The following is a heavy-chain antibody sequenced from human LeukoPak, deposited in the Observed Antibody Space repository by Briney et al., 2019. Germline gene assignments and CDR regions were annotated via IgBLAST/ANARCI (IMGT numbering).Heavy chain of an antibody. CDR3: AKRGVVIRAVIIVGFHKEAYYFDY. V-gene: IGHV3-23*01. D-gene: IGHD3-10*01. CDR2: LSDSGGST. Sequence: GGSLRLSCAVSGITLSNYGMSWVRQAPGKGLEWVAGLSDSGGSTNYADSVKGRFTVSRDNPKNTLHLQMNSLRAEDTAVYFCAKRGVVIRAVIIVGFHKEAYYFDYWGQGALVTVSS. CDR1: GITLSNYG. J-gene: IGHJ4*02.